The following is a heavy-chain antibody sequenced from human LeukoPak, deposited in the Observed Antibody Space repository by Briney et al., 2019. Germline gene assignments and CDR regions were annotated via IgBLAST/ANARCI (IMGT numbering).Heavy chain of an antibody. CDR3: ARERVYGSGSYYIPY. V-gene: IGHV4-34*01. Sequence: SETLSLTCAVYGGSFSGYYWSWIRQPPGKGLEWIGEINHSGSTNYNPSLKSRVTISVDTSKNQFSLKLSSVTAADTAVYYCARERVYGSGSYYIPYWGQGTLVTVSS. J-gene: IGHJ4*02. CDR1: GGSFSGYY. D-gene: IGHD3-10*01. CDR2: INHSGST.